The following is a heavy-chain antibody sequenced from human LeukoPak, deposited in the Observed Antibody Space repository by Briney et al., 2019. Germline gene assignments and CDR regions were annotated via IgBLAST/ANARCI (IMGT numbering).Heavy chain of an antibody. V-gene: IGHV3-48*03. Sequence: PGGSLRLSCAASGFTFSSYEMNWVRQAPGKGLEWVSYISSSGSTIYYADSVKGRFTISRDNAKNSLYLQMNSLRAEDTALYYCAKLPTGYDLDYWGQGTLVTVSS. CDR1: GFTFSSYE. D-gene: IGHD3-9*01. CDR2: ISSSGSTI. J-gene: IGHJ4*02. CDR3: AKLPTGYDLDY.